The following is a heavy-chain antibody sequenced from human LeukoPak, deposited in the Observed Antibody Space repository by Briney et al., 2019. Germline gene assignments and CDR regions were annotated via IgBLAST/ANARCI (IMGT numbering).Heavy chain of an antibody. J-gene: IGHJ4*02. CDR3: ARVDYDSSGYYDYFDL. Sequence: GGSLRLSCVASGFSISNYTMNWVRRAPGKGLEWVSDISDGDNMIYYADSVKGRFTISRDNTKNSLYLQMNSLRVEDTAVYYCARVDYDSSGYYDYFDLWGQGTRVTVSS. CDR2: ISDGDNMI. CDR1: GFSISNYT. D-gene: IGHD3-22*01. V-gene: IGHV3-48*04.